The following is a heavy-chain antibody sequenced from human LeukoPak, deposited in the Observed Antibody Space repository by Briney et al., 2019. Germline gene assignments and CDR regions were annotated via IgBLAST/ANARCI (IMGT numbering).Heavy chain of an antibody. CDR2: IYYSGST. CDR1: GGSISSYY. V-gene: IGHV4-59*01. CDR3: AGMVRGVNWFDP. Sequence: PSETLSLTCTVSGGSISSYYWSWIRQPPGKGREWIGYIYYSGSTNYNPSLKSRATISVDTSKNQFSLKLSSVTAAATAVYYCAGMVRGVNWFDPWGQGTLVTVSS. J-gene: IGHJ5*02. D-gene: IGHD3-10*01.